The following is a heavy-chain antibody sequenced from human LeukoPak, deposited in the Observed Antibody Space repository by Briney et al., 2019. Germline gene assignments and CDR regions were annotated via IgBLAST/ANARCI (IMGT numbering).Heavy chain of an antibody. Sequence: GESLKISCKGSGYSFTSYWIGWVRQMPGKGLEWMGIIYPGDSDTRYSPSFQGQVTISADKSISTAYLQWSSLKASDTAMYYCARGPLGYCSSTSCYLDYWGQGTLVTVSS. V-gene: IGHV5-51*01. CDR2: IYPGDSDT. J-gene: IGHJ4*02. CDR3: ARGPLGYCSSTSCYLDY. D-gene: IGHD2-2*01. CDR1: GYSFTSYW.